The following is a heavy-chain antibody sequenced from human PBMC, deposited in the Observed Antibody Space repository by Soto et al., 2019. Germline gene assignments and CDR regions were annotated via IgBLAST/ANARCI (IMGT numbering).Heavy chain of an antibody. D-gene: IGHD3-16*01. J-gene: IGHJ4*02. CDR3: AKDLWGSWTVDY. CDR1: GFTFQNYH. CDR2: IHPSGDTT. Sequence: QVQLVQSGAEVKEPGASVKVSCKASGFTFQNYHMHWVRQAPGQGLEWMGIIHPSGDTTTYAQNFKCRLAMTRDTSTSTAYMELSSLTSEDTAVYYCAKDLWGSWTVDYWGQGTLITVSS. V-gene: IGHV1-46*02.